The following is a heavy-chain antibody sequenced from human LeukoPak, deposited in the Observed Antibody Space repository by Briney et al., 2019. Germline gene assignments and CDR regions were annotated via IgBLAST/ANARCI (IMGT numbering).Heavy chain of an antibody. CDR3: ATSAARAIES. CDR1: GFTFSSYW. CDR2: IKQDGSEK. V-gene: IGHV3-7*01. D-gene: IGHD6-25*01. J-gene: IGHJ4*02. Sequence: GGSLRLSCAASGFTFSSYWMSWVREAPGKGLECVANIKQDGSEKYYVDSVRGRFTLSRNNAKNSLYLQMNSLRVEDTAVYYCATSAARAIESWGQGTLVTVSS.